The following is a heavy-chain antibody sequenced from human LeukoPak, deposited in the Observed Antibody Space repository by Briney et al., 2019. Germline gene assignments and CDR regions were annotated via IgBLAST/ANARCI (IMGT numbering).Heavy chain of an antibody. D-gene: IGHD3-10*01. CDR3: ATSRRYYYGSGSYSSPFGY. J-gene: IGHJ4*02. V-gene: IGHV1-2*02. Sequence: ASVKVSCKASGYTFTGYYMHWVRQAPGQGLEWMGWINPNSGGTNYAQKFQGRVTMTRDTSISTAYMELSRLRSDDTAVYYCATSRRYYYGSGSYSSPFGYWGQGTLVTVSS. CDR1: GYTFTGYY. CDR2: INPNSGGT.